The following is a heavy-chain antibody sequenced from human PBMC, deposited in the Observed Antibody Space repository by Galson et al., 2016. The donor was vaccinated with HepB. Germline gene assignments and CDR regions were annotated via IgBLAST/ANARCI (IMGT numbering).Heavy chain of an antibody. CDR3: ASAHDIQLSHFCDL. J-gene: IGHJ3*01. CDR1: GGTFDSYG. CDR2: IIPRLGTP. D-gene: IGHD3-3*02. Sequence: SVKVSCKASGGTFDSYGFHWVRQSPGQGLEWMGGIIPRLGTPHYAQKFQGKITITADESTSTAFMELSSLRSEDTALYFCASAHDIQLSHFCDLWGQGTMVTVSS. V-gene: IGHV1-69*13.